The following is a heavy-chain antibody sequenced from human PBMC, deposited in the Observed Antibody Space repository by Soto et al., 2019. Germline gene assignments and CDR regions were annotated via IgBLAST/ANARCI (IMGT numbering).Heavy chain of an antibody. V-gene: IGHV3-48*02. J-gene: IGHJ4*02. CDR2: ISSSSSTI. Sequence: EVQLVESGGGLVQPGGSLRLSCAASGFTFSSYSMNCVRQAPGKGMEWVSYISSSSSTIYYADSVKIRFTISRDNAKNSLYLQMNSLRDEDTAVYDCARDAGYSYGPFDYWGQGTLVTVSA. CDR1: GFTFSSYS. D-gene: IGHD5-18*01. CDR3: ARDAGYSYGPFDY.